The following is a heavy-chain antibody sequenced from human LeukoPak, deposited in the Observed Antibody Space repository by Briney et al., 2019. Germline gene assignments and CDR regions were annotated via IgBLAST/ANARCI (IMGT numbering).Heavy chain of an antibody. CDR2: IYISGNT. Sequence: SETLSLTCTVSGASISDYYWSWIRRPAGKGLEWIGRIYISGNTQYNPSLTSRVTMSLDTSKNHFSLNLNSVTAADTAIYYCARDQAPNWNYDVFDYWGQGTLVTVSS. D-gene: IGHD1-7*01. J-gene: IGHJ4*02. CDR3: ARDQAPNWNYDVFDY. V-gene: IGHV4-4*07. CDR1: GASISDYY.